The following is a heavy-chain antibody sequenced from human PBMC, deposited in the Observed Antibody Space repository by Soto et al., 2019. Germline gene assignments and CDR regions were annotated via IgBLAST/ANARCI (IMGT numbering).Heavy chain of an antibody. CDR3: AREMGLNLSLPPRYYYYMDV. D-gene: IGHD3-10*01. CDR2: ISVHSGNT. J-gene: IGHJ6*03. CDR1: GSTFSSDA. V-gene: IGHV1-18*01. Sequence: QVQLVQSGAEVKKPGASVKVACEASGSTFSSDAIIWVRQAPGQGLEWVGWISVHSGNTKYAQNFQGRVTMTADISTSTAYMELRNLISDDTAVYYCAREMGLNLSLPPRYYYYMDVWGKGTTVTVSS.